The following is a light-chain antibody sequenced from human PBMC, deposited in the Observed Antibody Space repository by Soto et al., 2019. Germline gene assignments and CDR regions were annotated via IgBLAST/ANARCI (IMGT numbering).Light chain of an antibody. Sequence: EVVLTQSPATLSLSPGERATLSCRASESIGNYLAWYQQKLGQAPKLLIYDASHRAIGIPGRFSGDGPGTDFTLSISSLEPEDFAVYYCQWRSDWPPRLTFVGGTKVEIK. CDR1: ESIGNY. V-gene: IGKV3-11*01. CDR3: QWRSDWPPRLT. J-gene: IGKJ4*01. CDR2: DAS.